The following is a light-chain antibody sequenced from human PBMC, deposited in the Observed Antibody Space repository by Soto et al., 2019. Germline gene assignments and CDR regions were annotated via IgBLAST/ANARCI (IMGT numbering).Light chain of an antibody. CDR2: EVS. Sequence: QSALTQPASASGSPGQSITISCTGTSSDVGGYNYVSWYQQHPGKAPKLMIYEVSNRPSGVSNRFSGSKSGNTASLTISGIQAEDEADYYCSSYTSSSTRVFGGGTKLTVL. V-gene: IGLV2-14*01. CDR1: SSDVGGYNY. CDR3: SSYTSSSTRV. J-gene: IGLJ3*02.